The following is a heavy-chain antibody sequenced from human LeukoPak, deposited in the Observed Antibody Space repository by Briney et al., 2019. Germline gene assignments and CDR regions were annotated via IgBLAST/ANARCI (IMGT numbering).Heavy chain of an antibody. V-gene: IGHV3-74*01. D-gene: IGHD6-13*01. CDR3: ARDGIAAAGTNYYYGMDV. J-gene: IGHJ6*02. CDR1: GFTFSSYW. CDR2: INSDGSST. Sequence: GGSLRLSCAASGFTFSSYWMHWVRQAPGKGLVWVSRINSDGSSTSYADSVKGRFTISRDNAKNTLYLQMNSLRAEDTAVYYCARDGIAAAGTNYYYGMDVWGQGTTVTVSS.